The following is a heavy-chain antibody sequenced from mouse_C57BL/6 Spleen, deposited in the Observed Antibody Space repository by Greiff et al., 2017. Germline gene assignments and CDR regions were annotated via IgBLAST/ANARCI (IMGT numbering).Heavy chain of an antibody. CDR2: INPGSGGT. J-gene: IGHJ2*01. CDR3: ARRGAAQAYFDY. CDR1: GYAFTNYL. Sequence: VQLQESGAELVRPGTSVKVSCKASGYAFTNYLIEWVKQRPGQGLEWIGVINPGSGGTNYNEKFKGKATLTADKSSSTAYMQLSSLTSEDSAVYFCARRGAAQAYFDYWGQGTTLTVSS. V-gene: IGHV1-54*01. D-gene: IGHD3-2*02.